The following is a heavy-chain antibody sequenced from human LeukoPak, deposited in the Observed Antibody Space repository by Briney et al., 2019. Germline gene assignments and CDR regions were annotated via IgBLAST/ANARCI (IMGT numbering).Heavy chain of an antibody. CDR3: ARDHYYDSSGSPPDAFDI. CDR1: GHTFTSCG. V-gene: IGHV1-18*01. D-gene: IGHD3-22*01. Sequence: GASVKVSCKASGHTFTSCGISWVRQAPGQGLEWMGWISAYNGNTNYAQKLQGRVTMTTDTSTSTAYMELRSLRSDDTAVYYCARDHYYDSSGSPPDAFDIWGQGTMVTVSS. CDR2: ISAYNGNT. J-gene: IGHJ3*02.